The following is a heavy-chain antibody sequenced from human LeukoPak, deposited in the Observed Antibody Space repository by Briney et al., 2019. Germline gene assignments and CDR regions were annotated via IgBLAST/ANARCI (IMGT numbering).Heavy chain of an antibody. CDR3: ARRSDTAMVTVDY. CDR1: GYTFTGYY. Sequence: ASVKVSCKASGYTFTGYYMHWVRQAPGQGLEWMGWINPNSGGTNYAQKFQGRVTMTRDTSISTAYMELSRLRSDDTAVYYCARRSDTAMVTVDYWGQGPLVTVSS. J-gene: IGHJ4*02. V-gene: IGHV1-2*02. D-gene: IGHD5-18*01. CDR2: INPNSGGT.